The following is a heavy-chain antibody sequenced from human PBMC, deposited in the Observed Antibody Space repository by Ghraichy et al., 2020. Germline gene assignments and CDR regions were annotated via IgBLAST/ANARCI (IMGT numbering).Heavy chain of an antibody. CDR1: GGSISSSSYY. V-gene: IGHV4-39*01. D-gene: IGHD6-13*01. J-gene: IGHJ4*02. CDR2: IYYSGST. Sequence: SQTLSLTCTVSGGSISSSSYYWGWIRQPPGKGLEWIGSIYYSGSTYYNPSLKSRVTISVDTSKNLFSLKLSSVTAADTAVYYCASSSSWYFDYWGQGTLVTVSS. CDR3: ASSSSWYFDY.